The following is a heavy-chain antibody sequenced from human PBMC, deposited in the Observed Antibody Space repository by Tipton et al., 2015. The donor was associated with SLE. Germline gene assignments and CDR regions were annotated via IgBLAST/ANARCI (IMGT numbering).Heavy chain of an antibody. Sequence: SLRLSCAASGFTFSSYEMNWVRQAPGKGLEWVSYISSSGSTIYYADSVKGRFTISRDNAKNSLYLQMNSLRAEDTAVYYCASSLLAGIAAAGRGDYWGQGTLVTVSS. V-gene: IGHV3-48*03. J-gene: IGHJ4*02. D-gene: IGHD6-13*01. CDR1: GFTFSSYE. CDR2: ISSSGSTI. CDR3: ASSLLAGIAAAGRGDY.